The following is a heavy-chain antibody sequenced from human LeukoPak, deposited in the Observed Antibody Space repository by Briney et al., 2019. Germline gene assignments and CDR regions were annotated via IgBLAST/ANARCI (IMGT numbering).Heavy chain of an antibody. CDR1: GGSFSDYF. V-gene: IGHV4-34*01. D-gene: IGHD2-21*02. Sequence: SETLSLMCSVYGGSFSDYFWSWIRQPPGKGLEWIGEIDDGGNTNYNPSLMSRVIVAMVKSKKQFSLVMRSVTAADTAIYYCARFSKMTWGDWGDAFDVWGQGTTVIVSS. CDR3: ARFSKMTWGDWGDAFDV. J-gene: IGHJ3*01. CDR2: IDDGGNT.